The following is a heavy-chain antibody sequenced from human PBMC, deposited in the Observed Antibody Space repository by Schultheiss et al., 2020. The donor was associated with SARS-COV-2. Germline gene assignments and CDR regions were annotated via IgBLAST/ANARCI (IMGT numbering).Heavy chain of an antibody. V-gene: IGHV1-18*01. CDR2: ISAYNGNT. Sequence: ASVKVSCKASGGTFSSYAISWVRQAPGQGLEWMGWISAYNGNTNYAQKLQGRVTMTTDTSTSTAYMELRSLRSDDTAVYYCARLAVVTATEGYWYFDLWGRGTLVTVSS. J-gene: IGHJ2*01. CDR3: ARLAVVTATEGYWYFDL. CDR1: GGTFSSYA. D-gene: IGHD2-21*02.